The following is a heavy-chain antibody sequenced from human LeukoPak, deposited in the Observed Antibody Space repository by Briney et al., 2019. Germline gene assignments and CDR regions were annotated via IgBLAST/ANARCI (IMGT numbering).Heavy chain of an antibody. CDR3: AKVAPDYYDSSGSPDY. V-gene: IGHV3-30*18. D-gene: IGHD3-22*01. J-gene: IGHJ4*02. Sequence: GGSLRLSCAASGFTFSSYGMHWVRQAPGKGLEWVAVISYDGSNKYYADSVKGRFTISRDNSKNTLYLQMNSLRAEDTAVYYCAKVAPDYYDSSGSPDYWGQGTLVTVSS. CDR2: ISYDGSNK. CDR1: GFTFSSYG.